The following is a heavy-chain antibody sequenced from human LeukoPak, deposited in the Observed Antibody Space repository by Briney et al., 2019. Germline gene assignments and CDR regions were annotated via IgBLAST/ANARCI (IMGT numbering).Heavy chain of an antibody. CDR2: ISYDGSNK. V-gene: IGHV3-30-3*01. Sequence: GGSLRLSCAASGFTFSSYAMHWVRQAPGKGLEWVAVISYDGSNKYYADSVEGRFTISRDNSKNTLYLQMNSLRAEDTAVYYCARDRGATAVDYWGQGTLVTVSS. D-gene: IGHD1-26*01. J-gene: IGHJ4*02. CDR1: GFTFSSYA. CDR3: ARDRGATAVDY.